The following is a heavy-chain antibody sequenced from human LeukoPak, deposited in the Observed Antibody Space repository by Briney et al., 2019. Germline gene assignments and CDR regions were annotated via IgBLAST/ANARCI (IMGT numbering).Heavy chain of an antibody. CDR2: IKWNGDST. CDR1: GFTFDDYG. J-gene: IGHJ6*03. Sequence: PGGSLRLSCAASGFTFDDYGMAWVRQVPGKGLEGVSGIKWNGDSTGYADSVKSRFTISRDNAKNAVYLQMNSLRAEDTALYQCARVYFLNYYYMDVWGKGTTVTISS. D-gene: IGHD3-10*01. V-gene: IGHV3-20*01. CDR3: ARVYFLNYYYMDV.